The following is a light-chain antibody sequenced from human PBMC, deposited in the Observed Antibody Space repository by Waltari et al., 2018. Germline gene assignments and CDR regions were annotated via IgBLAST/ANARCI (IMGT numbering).Light chain of an antibody. J-gene: IGLJ3*02. CDR3: HVWDGKTVM. CDR2: LDS. Sequence: SSVLPQAPPVSVAPGQTATVTCGGDNIRGSSVHWYQQRPGRAPVVVVYLDSDRPSGIPDRFSGSKSGNAATLTISRVEAGDEADYYCHVWDGKTVMFGGGTKLTVL. CDR1: NIRGSS. V-gene: IGLV3-21*02.